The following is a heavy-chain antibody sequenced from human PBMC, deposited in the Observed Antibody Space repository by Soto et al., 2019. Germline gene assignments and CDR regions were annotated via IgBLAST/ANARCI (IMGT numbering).Heavy chain of an antibody. CDR1: GFTFSSYA. Sequence: SLRLSCAASGFTFSSYAMSWVRQAPGKGLEWVSAISGSGGSTYYADSVKGRFTISRDNSKNTLYLQMNSLRAEDTAVYYCARDTHYSTYYYYGMDVWGQGTTVTVS. J-gene: IGHJ6*02. CDR3: ARDTHYSTYYYYGMDV. V-gene: IGHV3-23*01. D-gene: IGHD6-13*01. CDR2: ISGSGGST.